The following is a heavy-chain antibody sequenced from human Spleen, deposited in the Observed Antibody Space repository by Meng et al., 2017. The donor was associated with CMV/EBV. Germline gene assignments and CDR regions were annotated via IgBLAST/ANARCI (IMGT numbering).Heavy chain of an antibody. CDR2: ISSSSSYI. Sequence: GESLKISCAASGFTFSSYSMNWVRQAPGKGLEWVSSISSSSSYIYYADSVKGRFTISRDNAKNSLYLQMNSLRAEDTAVYYCARDQEGLWWYRNRIQLFDCWGQGTLVTVSS. CDR3: ARDQEGLWWYRNRIQLFDC. CDR1: GFTFSSYS. V-gene: IGHV3-21*01. D-gene: IGHD3-3*01. J-gene: IGHJ4*02.